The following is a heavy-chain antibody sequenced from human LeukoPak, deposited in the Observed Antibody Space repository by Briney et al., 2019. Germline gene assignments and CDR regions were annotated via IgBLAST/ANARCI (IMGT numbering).Heavy chain of an antibody. CDR2: IWYDGSNK. J-gene: IGHJ4*02. CDR3: AGEWRSSSWYASELNY. CDR1: GFTFSSYA. D-gene: IGHD6-13*01. V-gene: IGHV3-33*08. Sequence: GGSLRLSCAASGFTFSSYAMSWVRQAPGKGLEWVAVIWYDGSNKYYADSVKGRFTISRDNSKDTLYLQMNSLRAEDTAVYYCAGEWRSSSWYASELNYWGQGTLVTVSS.